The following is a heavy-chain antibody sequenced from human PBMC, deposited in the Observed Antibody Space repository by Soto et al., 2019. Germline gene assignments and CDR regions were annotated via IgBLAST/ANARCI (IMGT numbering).Heavy chain of an antibody. CDR2: IFYDGFNE. Sequence: QVQLVESGGGVVQPGTSLRLSCAASGFTFRQYGMHWVRQAPGKGLDWVAVIFYDGFNEYYADSVRGRFTISRDNSGNMVYLQMNSLRAEVTAVYYCVRGWGSGVRLCCLDLWGQGTAVVVSS. CDR1: GFTFRQYG. V-gene: IGHV3-33*01. CDR3: VRGWGSGVRLCCLDL. D-gene: IGHD6-19*01. J-gene: IGHJ3*01.